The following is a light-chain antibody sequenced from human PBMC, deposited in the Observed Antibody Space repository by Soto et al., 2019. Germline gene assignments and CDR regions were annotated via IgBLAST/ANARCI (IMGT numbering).Light chain of an antibody. Sequence: QSVLTQPASVSGSPGQSITISCTGTISDVGSYDLVSWYQQHPGKAPKLMIYEGSKRPSGVSSRFSGSKSGNTASLTISGLQAEDEADYYCCSYAGSSTSWVFGGGTKLTV. CDR2: EGS. J-gene: IGLJ3*02. CDR1: ISDVGSYDL. V-gene: IGLV2-23*01. CDR3: CSYAGSSTSWV.